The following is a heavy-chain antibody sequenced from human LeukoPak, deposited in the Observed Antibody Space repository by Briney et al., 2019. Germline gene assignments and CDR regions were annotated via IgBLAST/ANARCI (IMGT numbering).Heavy chain of an antibody. CDR3: ARQGGSSWGWNYFDY. D-gene: IGHD6-13*01. J-gene: IGHJ4*02. CDR2: ISYDGSNK. Sequence: PGGSLRLSCAASGFTFSSYAMHWVRQAPGKGLEWVAVISYDGSNKYYADSVKGRFTISRDNSKNTLYLQMNSLRAEDTAVYYCARQGGSSWGWNYFDYWGQGTLVTVSS. V-gene: IGHV3-30-3*01. CDR1: GFTFSSYA.